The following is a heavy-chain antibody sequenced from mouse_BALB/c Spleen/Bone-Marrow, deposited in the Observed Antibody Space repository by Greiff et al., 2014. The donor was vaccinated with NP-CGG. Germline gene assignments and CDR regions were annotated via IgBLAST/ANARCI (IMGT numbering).Heavy chain of an antibody. Sequence: VQLQQSGAALVKPGASVKMSCKASGYTFTSYWMHWVKQRPGQGLEWIGVIDPSDSYTSYNQKFKGKATLTVDTSSSTAYMQLSSLTSEDSAVYYCTRGDYDWYFDVWGAGTTVTVSS. D-gene: IGHD2-4*01. V-gene: IGHV1S127*01. CDR3: TRGDYDWYFDV. J-gene: IGHJ1*01. CDR2: IDPSDSYT. CDR1: GYTFTSYW.